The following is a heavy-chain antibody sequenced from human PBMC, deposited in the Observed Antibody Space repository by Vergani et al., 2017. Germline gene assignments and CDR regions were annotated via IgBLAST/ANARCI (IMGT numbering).Heavy chain of an antibody. D-gene: IGHD3-22*01. CDR3: ARGARPYYYDSSGYSRPAHAFDI. V-gene: IGHV4-31*03. CDR2: IYYSGST. Sequence: QVQLQESGPGLVKPSQTLSLTCTVSGGSISSGGYYWSWIRQHPGKGLEWIGYIYYSGSTYYNPSLKSRVTISVDTSKNQFSLKLSSVTAADTAVYYCARGARPYYYDSSGYSRPAHAFDIWGQGTMVTVSS. CDR1: GGSISSGGYY. J-gene: IGHJ3*02.